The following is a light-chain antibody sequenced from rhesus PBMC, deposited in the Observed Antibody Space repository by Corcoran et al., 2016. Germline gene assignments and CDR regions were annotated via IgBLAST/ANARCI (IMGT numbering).Light chain of an antibody. CDR2: EVN. Sequence: QAALTQPRSVSGSPGQSVTISCTGTSGDIGGYIYVSWYQQHPGTAPKLLIYEVNQRPSGVSDRFSGSKSGNTASLTISGLQAEDEADYACNSYAGSNTYIFGGGTRLTVL. J-gene: IGLJ1*01. CDR3: NSYAGSNTYI. V-gene: IGLV2-32*02. CDR1: SGDIGGYIY.